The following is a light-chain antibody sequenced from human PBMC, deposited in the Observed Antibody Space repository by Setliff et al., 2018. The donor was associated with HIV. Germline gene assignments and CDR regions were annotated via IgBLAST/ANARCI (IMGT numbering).Light chain of an antibody. CDR1: SSNVGKYDL. Sequence: QSALTQPASVSGSPGQSITISCTGNSSNVGKYDLVSWYRQYPGKAPQLTVYEVTKRPSGVSGRFSGSKSGSAASLTISGLQPDDEANYYCSSYAGSKTFEVFGTGTKVTV. V-gene: IGLV2-23*02. CDR3: SSYAGSKTFEV. J-gene: IGLJ1*01. CDR2: EVT.